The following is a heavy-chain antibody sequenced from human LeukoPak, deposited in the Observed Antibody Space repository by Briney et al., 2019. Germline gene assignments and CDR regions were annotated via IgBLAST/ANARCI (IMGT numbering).Heavy chain of an antibody. CDR3: ATSITMIVVVTPYDAFDI. J-gene: IGHJ3*02. CDR2: IYYSGST. V-gene: IGHV4-59*12. D-gene: IGHD3-22*01. CDR1: GGSISSYY. Sequence: TPSETLSLTCTVSGGSISSYYWSWIRQPPGKGLEWIGYIYYSGSTNYNPSLKSRVTISVDTSKNQFSLKLSSVTAADTAVYYCATSITMIVVVTPYDAFDIWGQGTMVTVSS.